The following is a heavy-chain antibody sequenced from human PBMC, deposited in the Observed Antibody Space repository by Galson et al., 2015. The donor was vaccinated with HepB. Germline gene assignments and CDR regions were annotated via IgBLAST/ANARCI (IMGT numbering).Heavy chain of an antibody. CDR3: AKENTYYDFLSGYYKVYYFDN. V-gene: IGHV3-30*18. Sequence: SLRLSCAASGFTFSSYGMHWVRQAPGKGLEWVAVVSHDGSEYAYADSVKGRFTISRDNSKNTLDLQMNSLRPEDTAVYYCAKENTYYDFLSGYYKVYYFDNWGQGTLVTVSS. J-gene: IGHJ4*02. D-gene: IGHD3-3*01. CDR2: VSHDGSEY. CDR1: GFTFSSYG.